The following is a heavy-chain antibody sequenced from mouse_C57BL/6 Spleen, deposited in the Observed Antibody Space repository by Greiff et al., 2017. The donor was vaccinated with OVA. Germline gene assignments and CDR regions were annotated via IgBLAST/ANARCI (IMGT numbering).Heavy chain of an antibody. Sequence: VMLVESGPELVKPGASVKISCKASGYAFSSSWMNWVKQRPGKGLEWIGRIYPGDGDTNYNGKFKGKATLTADKSSSTAYMQLSSLTSEDSAVYFCARGNSYGNDWYFDVWGTGTTVTVSS. V-gene: IGHV1-82*01. J-gene: IGHJ1*03. D-gene: IGHD2-1*01. CDR3: ARGNSYGNDWYFDV. CDR1: GYAFSSSW. CDR2: IYPGDGDT.